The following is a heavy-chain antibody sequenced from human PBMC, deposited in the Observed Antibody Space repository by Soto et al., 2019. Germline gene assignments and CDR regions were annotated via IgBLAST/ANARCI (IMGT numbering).Heavy chain of an antibody. Sequence: KPSETLSLTCTVSGGSISSGGYYWSWIRQHPGKGLEWIGYIYYSGSTYYNPSLKSRVTISVDTSKNQFSLKLSSVTAADTAVYYCARDQAYYDILTGYGGMDVWGQGTTVTVSS. D-gene: IGHD3-9*01. J-gene: IGHJ6*02. CDR3: ARDQAYYDILTGYGGMDV. CDR2: IYYSGST. V-gene: IGHV4-31*03. CDR1: GGSISSGGYY.